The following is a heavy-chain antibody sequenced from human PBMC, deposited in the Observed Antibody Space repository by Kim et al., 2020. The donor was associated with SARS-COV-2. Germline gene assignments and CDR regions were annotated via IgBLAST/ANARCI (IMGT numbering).Heavy chain of an antibody. J-gene: IGHJ4*02. V-gene: IGHV4-39*01. CDR3: ARCDGSGNLGLDS. CDR1: GGSISSASYY. D-gene: IGHD3-10*01. Sequence: SETLSLTCTVSGGSISSASYYWGWFRQPPGKGLEWAGSVYYTGIPYYNPPLKSRLTISVDTSKNQFTLSLRSVTAADTAVYYCARCDGSGNLGLDSWGQGTLVTVSS. CDR2: VYYTGIP.